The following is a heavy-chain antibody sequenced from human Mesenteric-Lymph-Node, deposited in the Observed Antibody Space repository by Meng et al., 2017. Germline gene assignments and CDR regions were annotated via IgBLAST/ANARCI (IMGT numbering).Heavy chain of an antibody. Sequence: GESLKISCAASGFTFSSYAMSWVRQAPGKGLEWVATISGNGGNTYYADSVKGRFTISRDDSTNTLFLQMSSLRPEDTASYYCVRGSVDWYFDYWGQGTLVTVSS. D-gene: IGHD3-9*01. J-gene: IGHJ4*02. CDR1: GFTFSSYA. V-gene: IGHV3-23*01. CDR2: ISGNGGNT. CDR3: VRGSVDWYFDY.